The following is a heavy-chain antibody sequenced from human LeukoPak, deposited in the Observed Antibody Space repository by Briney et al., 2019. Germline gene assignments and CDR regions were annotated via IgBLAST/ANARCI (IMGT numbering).Heavy chain of an antibody. D-gene: IGHD7-27*01. Sequence: SQTLSLTCAISGDSVSSYTANWNWIRQSPSRGLEWLGRTYYRSKWYHDYAVSMKSRITINPDTSKNQFSLQLNSVTPEDTAVYYCARASRGRDRTGEPTFYFDYWGQGALATVSS. CDR2: TYYRSKWYH. J-gene: IGHJ4*02. CDR1: GDSVSSYTAN. V-gene: IGHV6-1*01. CDR3: ARASRGRDRTGEPTFYFDY.